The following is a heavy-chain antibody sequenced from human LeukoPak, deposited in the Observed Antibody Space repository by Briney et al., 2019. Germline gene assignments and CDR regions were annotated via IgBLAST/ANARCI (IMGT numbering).Heavy chain of an antibody. D-gene: IGHD2-2*01. CDR2: IYYSGST. Sequence: PSETLPLTCTVSGGSISSYYWSWIRQPPGKGLEWIGYIYYSGSTNYNPSLKSRVTISVDTSKNQFSLKLSSVTAADTAVYYCARHGPGYCSSTSCYHNPFDYWGQGTLVTVSS. CDR1: GGSISSYY. J-gene: IGHJ4*02. CDR3: ARHGPGYCSSTSCYHNPFDY. V-gene: IGHV4-59*08.